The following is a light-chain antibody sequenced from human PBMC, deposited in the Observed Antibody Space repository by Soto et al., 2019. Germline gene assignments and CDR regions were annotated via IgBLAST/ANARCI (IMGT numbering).Light chain of an antibody. CDR1: QTVSNF. CDR2: AVS. V-gene: IGKV3-11*01. Sequence: EVVLTQSPATLSLPPGERATLSCRASQTVSNFLAWYKQKPGQPPRLLIFAVSNRATGIPARFSGSGSGTDFTLTISSVEAEDFAVYYCQHRSRWPLTFGGGTKLESK. CDR3: QHRSRWPLT. J-gene: IGKJ4*01.